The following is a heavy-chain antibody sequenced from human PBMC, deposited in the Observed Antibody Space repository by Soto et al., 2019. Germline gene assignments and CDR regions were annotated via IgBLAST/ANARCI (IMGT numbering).Heavy chain of an antibody. J-gene: IGHJ6*02. Sequence: SETLSLSCTVSGGSISGYYWSWIRQPPGKGLEWIGYMYNTGSTVYNPSFKSRVTISVDTSKNQFSLKLNSVTAADTAVYYCARDLWGYCGGDCLQSYSSHWYYGVDVWGQGTTVTVSS. CDR2: MYNTGST. D-gene: IGHD2-21*02. CDR3: ARDLWGYCGGDCLQSYSSHWYYGVDV. V-gene: IGHV4-59*01. CDR1: GGSISGYY.